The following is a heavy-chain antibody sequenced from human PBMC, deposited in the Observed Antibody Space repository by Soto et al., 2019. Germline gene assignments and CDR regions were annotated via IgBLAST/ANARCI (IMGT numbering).Heavy chain of an antibody. V-gene: IGHV4-59*08. J-gene: IGHJ5*02. CDR3: ASSLGYCSSTSCWNWFDP. CDR2: IYYSGST. Sequence: PSETLSLTCTVSGGSISSYYWSWIRQPPGKGLDWIWYIYYSGSTNYNPSLKSRVTISVDTSKNQFSLKLSSVTAADTAVYYCASSLGYCSSTSCWNWFDPWGQGTLVTVSS. CDR1: GGSISSYY. D-gene: IGHD2-2*01.